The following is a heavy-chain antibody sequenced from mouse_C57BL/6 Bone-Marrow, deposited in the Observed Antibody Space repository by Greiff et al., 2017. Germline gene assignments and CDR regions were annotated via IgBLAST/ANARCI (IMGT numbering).Heavy chain of an antibody. CDR3: ARGGLQRAMDY. Sequence: VNVVESGAELVRPGTSVKVSCKASGYAFTNYLIEWVKQRPGQGLEWIGVINPGSGGTNYNEKFKGKATLTADKSSSTAYMQLSSLTSEDSAVYCCARGGLQRAMDYWGQGTSVTVSS. V-gene: IGHV1-54*01. CDR1: GYAFTNYL. J-gene: IGHJ4*01. D-gene: IGHD2-10*01. CDR2: INPGSGGT.